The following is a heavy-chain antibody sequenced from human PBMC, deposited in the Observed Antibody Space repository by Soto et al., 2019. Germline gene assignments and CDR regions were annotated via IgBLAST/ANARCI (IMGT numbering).Heavy chain of an antibody. Sequence: ETLCLTYTVSAGSMSRYYWIGIRQPPGKGLEWIGYIYYSGSTNYNPSLKSRVTISVDTSKNQFSLKLSSVTAADTAVYYCARVLGYCSGGTCGHAVTWDEGIMVTVS. V-gene: IGHV4-59*01. CDR2: IYYSGST. D-gene: IGHD2-15*01. CDR1: AGSMSRYY. J-gene: IGHJ3*01. CDR3: ARVLGYCSGGTCGHAVT.